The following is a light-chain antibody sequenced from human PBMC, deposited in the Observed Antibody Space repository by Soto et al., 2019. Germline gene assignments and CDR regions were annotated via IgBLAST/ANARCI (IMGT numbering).Light chain of an antibody. CDR1: QSVSSTY. Sequence: EIVLTQTPGTQSLSPGERATLSCRASQSVSSTYIAWYQQNPGRAPRLLIYGASSRATGIPDRFSGSGSGTDFTLTISRLEPEDFAVYFCQQYGRSPPFTFGQGTKVEIK. J-gene: IGKJ2*01. CDR2: GAS. CDR3: QQYGRSPPFT. V-gene: IGKV3-20*01.